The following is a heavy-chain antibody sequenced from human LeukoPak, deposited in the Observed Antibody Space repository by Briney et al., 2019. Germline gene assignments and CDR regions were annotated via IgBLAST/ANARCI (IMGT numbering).Heavy chain of an antibody. Sequence: PGGSLRLSCAASGFTFSSYDMHCVRQGTGKGREWVSAIGTAGDTYYPGSVKGRFTISRDNSKNPLYLQMNSLRAEDTAVYYCAKDGLGGFGDYMDVWGKGTTVTISS. V-gene: IGHV3-13*01. CDR2: IGTAGDT. CDR1: GFTFSSYD. D-gene: IGHD3-10*01. J-gene: IGHJ6*03. CDR3: AKDGLGGFGDYMDV.